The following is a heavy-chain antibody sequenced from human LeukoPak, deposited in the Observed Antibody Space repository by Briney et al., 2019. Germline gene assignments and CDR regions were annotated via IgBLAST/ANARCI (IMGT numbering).Heavy chain of an antibody. Sequence: GGSLRLSCAASGFTFSNYGLSWVRQAPGKGLEWVSVIYSGGSAYYADSVKGRFTISRDNSKNTLFLQMNSLRAEDTAVYYCARNYGDYVFIIGYWGQGTLVTVSS. CDR2: IYSGGSA. CDR3: ARNYGDYVFIIGY. CDR1: GFTFSNYG. J-gene: IGHJ4*02. D-gene: IGHD4-17*01. V-gene: IGHV3-23*03.